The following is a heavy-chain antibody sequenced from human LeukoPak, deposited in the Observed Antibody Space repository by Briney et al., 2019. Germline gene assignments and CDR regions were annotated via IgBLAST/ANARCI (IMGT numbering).Heavy chain of an antibody. CDR3: ATPSAYYGSSGLFDY. CDR2: FDPEDGET. CDR1: GYTLTELS. J-gene: IGHJ4*02. Sequence: ASVKVSCKVSGYTLTELSMHWVRQAPGKGLEWMGGFDPEDGETIYAQKFQGRVTMTEDTSTDTAYMELSSLRSEDTAVYYCATPSAYYGSSGLFDYWGQGTLVTVSS. D-gene: IGHD3-22*01. V-gene: IGHV1-24*01.